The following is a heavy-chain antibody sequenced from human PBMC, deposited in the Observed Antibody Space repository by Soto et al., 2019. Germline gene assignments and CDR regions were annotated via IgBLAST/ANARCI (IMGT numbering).Heavy chain of an antibody. V-gene: IGHV1-69*13. CDR3: AIEYSSSPPYYPIGY. Sequence: ASVKVSLKASGYNFTSYSISWVRQAPGQGLEWMGGIIPIFGTANYAQKFQGRVTITADESTSTAYMELSSLRSEDTAVYYCAIEYSSSPPYYPIGYWGQGTLVTVSS. CDR2: IIPIFGTA. D-gene: IGHD6-6*01. J-gene: IGHJ4*02. CDR1: GYNFTSYS.